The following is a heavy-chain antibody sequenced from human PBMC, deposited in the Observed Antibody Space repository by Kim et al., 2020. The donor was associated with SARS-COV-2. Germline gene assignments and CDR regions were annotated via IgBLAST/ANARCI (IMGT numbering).Heavy chain of an antibody. V-gene: IGHV1-18*01. Sequence: ASVKVSCKASGYTFTSYGISWVRQAPGQGLEWMGWISAYNGNTNYAQKFQGRVTITTDTSTSTGYMELRSLRSDDTAVYYCARDQPVLWFGPDGYYYGMDVWGQGTTVTVSS. CDR3: ARDQPVLWFGPDGYYYGMDV. CDR2: ISAYNGNT. D-gene: IGHD3-10*01. J-gene: IGHJ6*02. CDR1: GYTFTSYG.